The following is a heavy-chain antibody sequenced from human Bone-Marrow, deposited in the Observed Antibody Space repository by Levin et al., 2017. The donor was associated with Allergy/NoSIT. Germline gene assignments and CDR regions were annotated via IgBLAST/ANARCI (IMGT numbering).Heavy chain of an antibody. V-gene: IGHV1-24*01. CDR1: GYTLTELS. Sequence: ASVKVSCKVSGYTLTELSMHWVRQAPGKGLEWMGGFDPEDGETIYAQKFQGRVTMTEDTSTDTAYMELSSLRSEDTAVYYCATVMTTTPHYYYYGMDVWGQGTTVTVSS. CDR2: FDPEDGET. CDR3: ATVMTTTPHYYYYGMDV. D-gene: IGHD4-17*01. J-gene: IGHJ6*02.